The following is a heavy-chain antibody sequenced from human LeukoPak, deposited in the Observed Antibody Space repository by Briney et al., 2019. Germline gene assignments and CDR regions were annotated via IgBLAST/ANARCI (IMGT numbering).Heavy chain of an antibody. CDR3: ARGSSGCGDSYLDY. J-gene: IGHJ4*02. V-gene: IGHV4-34*01. CDR1: GGSFSGYY. Sequence: SETLSLTYAVYGGSFSGYYWSWIRQPPGKGLEWIGEINHSGSTNYNPSLKSRVTISVDTSKNQFSLKLSSVTAADAAVYYCARGSSGCGDSYLDYWGQGTLVTVSA. CDR2: INHSGST. D-gene: IGHD6-19*01.